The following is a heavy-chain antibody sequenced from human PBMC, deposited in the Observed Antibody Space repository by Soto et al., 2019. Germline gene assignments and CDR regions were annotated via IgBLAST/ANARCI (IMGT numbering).Heavy chain of an antibody. J-gene: IGHJ6*02. CDR1: GGTLNSYA. CDR2: IIPIFGNT. CDR3: ARGTVTGSEYNFYYYGMDV. V-gene: IGHV1-69*12. Sequence: QVQLVQSGFEVKKPGSSVMVSCKASGGTLNSYAIDWVREAPGQGLEWMGGIIPIFGNTYYAQRLQGRVKLTADESTRTAYMELSTLTSEDTAVYYCARGTVTGSEYNFYYYGMDVWGQGTTVIVSS. D-gene: IGHD1-1*01.